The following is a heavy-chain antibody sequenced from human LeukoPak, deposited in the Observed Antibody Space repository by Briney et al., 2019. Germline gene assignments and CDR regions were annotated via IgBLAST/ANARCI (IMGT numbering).Heavy chain of an antibody. D-gene: IGHD2-21*01. Sequence: PSETLSLTCTVSGGSISNCYWSWIRQPPGKGLEWIGYIYYSGSTNYNPSLKSRVTISVDTSKNQFSLKLSSVTAADTAVYYCARESGDPPPRDYYYYYMDVWGKGTTVTVSS. CDR2: IYYSGST. CDR1: GGSISNCY. CDR3: ARESGDPPPRDYYYYYMDV. V-gene: IGHV4-59*01. J-gene: IGHJ6*03.